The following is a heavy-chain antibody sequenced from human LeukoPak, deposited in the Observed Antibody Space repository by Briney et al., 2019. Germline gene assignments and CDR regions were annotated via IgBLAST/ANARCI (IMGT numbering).Heavy chain of an antibody. CDR2: IYPGDSDT. V-gene: IGHV5-51*01. CDR1: GYTFTSYW. J-gene: IGHJ4*02. CDR3: ARPAYYYDSSGYDY. D-gene: IGHD3-22*01. Sequence: GASVKVSCKASGYTFTSYWIGWVRQMPGKGLEWMGIIYPGDSDTRYSPSFQGQVTISADKSISTAYLQWSSLKASDTAMYYCARPAYYYDSSGYDYWGQGTLVTVSS.